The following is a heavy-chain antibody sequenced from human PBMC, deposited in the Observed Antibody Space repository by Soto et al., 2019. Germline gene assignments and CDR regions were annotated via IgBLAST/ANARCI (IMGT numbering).Heavy chain of an antibody. CDR1: GFTFSTYA. V-gene: IGHV3-23*01. J-gene: IGHJ5*02. Sequence: GGSLRLSCAASGFTFSTYAMSWVRQAPGKGLEWVSGISGSGGSTYYADSVKGRFTISRDNSKNTLYLQMNSLRAEDTAVYYCAKVVGATTHVLFDPWGQGTLVTVSS. CDR2: ISGSGGST. D-gene: IGHD1-26*01. CDR3: AKVVGATTHVLFDP.